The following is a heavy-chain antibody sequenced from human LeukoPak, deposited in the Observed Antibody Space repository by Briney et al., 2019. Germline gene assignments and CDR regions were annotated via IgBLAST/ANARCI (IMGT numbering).Heavy chain of an antibody. Sequence: PGGSLRLSCAASGFPFTVYPTHWVRQAPGKGLEWVAVISKDGSDKKYADSVKGRFIISRDNSKNTLYLQMNSLRAEDTAVYYCAKEYDGYWGQGTLVTVSS. CDR1: GFPFTVYP. V-gene: IGHV3-30*04. CDR3: AKEYDGY. J-gene: IGHJ4*02. D-gene: IGHD2-8*01. CDR2: ISKDGSDK.